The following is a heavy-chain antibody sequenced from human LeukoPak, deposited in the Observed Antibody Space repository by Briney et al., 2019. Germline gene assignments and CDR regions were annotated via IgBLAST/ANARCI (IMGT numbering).Heavy chain of an antibody. D-gene: IGHD3-22*01. Sequence: PGGSLRLSCAASGFTFSSYAMHWVRQAPGKGLEWVAVISYDGSNKYYADSVKGRFTISRDNSKNTLYLQMNSLRAEDTAVYYCAKDPRFYYDSSGSYWGQGTLVTVSS. J-gene: IGHJ4*02. CDR2: ISYDGSNK. V-gene: IGHV3-30-3*01. CDR1: GFTFSSYA. CDR3: AKDPRFYYDSSGSY.